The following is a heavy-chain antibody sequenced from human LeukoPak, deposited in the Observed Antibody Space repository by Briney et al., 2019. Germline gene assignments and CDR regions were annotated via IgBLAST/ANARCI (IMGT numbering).Heavy chain of an antibody. V-gene: IGHV4-34*01. CDR1: GGSFSGYY. CDR3: ARCGSSSVDY. J-gene: IGHJ4*02. CDR2: INHSGST. Sequence: SETLSLTCAVYGGSFSGYYWSWIRQPPGKGLEWIGEINHSGSTNYNPSLKSRVTISVDTPKNQFSLKLSSVTAADTAVYYCARCGSSSVDYWGQGTLVTVSS. D-gene: IGHD6-6*01.